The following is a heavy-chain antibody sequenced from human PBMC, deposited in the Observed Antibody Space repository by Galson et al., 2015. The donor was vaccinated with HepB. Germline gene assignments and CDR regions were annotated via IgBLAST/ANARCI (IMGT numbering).Heavy chain of an antibody. CDR2: LYYSGST. D-gene: IGHD4-11*01. J-gene: IGHJ6*03. CDR3: ARDSLLYSPPAYYYYMDV. Sequence: LSLTCIVSGGSLSSGSYYWSWIRQHPGKGLEWIGYLYYSGSTYYNPSLKSRVTISVDTSKNQFFLKLTSVTAADTAVYYCARDSLLYSPPAYYYYMDVWGKGTTVTVSS. V-gene: IGHV4-31*03. CDR1: GGSLSSGSYY.